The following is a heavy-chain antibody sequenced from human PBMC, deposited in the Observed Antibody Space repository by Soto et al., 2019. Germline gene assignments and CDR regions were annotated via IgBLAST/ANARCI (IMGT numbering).Heavy chain of an antibody. D-gene: IGHD5-12*01. V-gene: IGHV4-34*01. CDR1: GGSCSGSY. CDR2: INHSGST. J-gene: IGHJ4*02. Sequence: QVQLQQWGAGLLKPSETLSLTCAVYGGSCSGSYWSWIRQPPGKGLEWIGEINHSGSTNYNPSLKSRVPISVDTSKTKFSLKLSSVTAADTAVYYCARVHRRYELDYWGQGTLVTVSS. CDR3: ARVHRRYELDY.